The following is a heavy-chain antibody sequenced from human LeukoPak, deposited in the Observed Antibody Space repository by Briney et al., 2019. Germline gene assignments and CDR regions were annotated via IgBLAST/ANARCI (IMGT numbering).Heavy chain of an antibody. CDR2: INSDGSST. Sequence: GGSLRLSCAASGFTFSSYWMHWVRQAPGKGLVWVSRINSDGSSTSYADSVKGRFTISRDNAKNTLYLQMNSLRAEDTAVYYCASPLITMVRGVIIWTDDYWGQGTLVIVSS. CDR3: ASPLITMVRGVIIWTDDY. J-gene: IGHJ4*02. D-gene: IGHD3-10*01. V-gene: IGHV3-74*01. CDR1: GFTFSSYW.